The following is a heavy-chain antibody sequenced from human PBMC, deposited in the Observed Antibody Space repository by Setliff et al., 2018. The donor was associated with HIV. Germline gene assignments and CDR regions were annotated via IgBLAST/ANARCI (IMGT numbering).Heavy chain of an antibody. V-gene: IGHV4-59*01. D-gene: IGHD3-3*01. CDR1: GGSISSYY. CDR2: IYYSGST. Sequence: ASETLSLTCTVSGGSISSYYWSWIRQPPGKGLEWIGYIYYSGSTNYNPSLKSRVTISVDTSKNQLSLKLNSVTAADTAVYYCARSPPTTFWSGYTYYYYMDVWGKGTTVTVSS. J-gene: IGHJ6*03. CDR3: ARSPPTTFWSGYTYYYYMDV.